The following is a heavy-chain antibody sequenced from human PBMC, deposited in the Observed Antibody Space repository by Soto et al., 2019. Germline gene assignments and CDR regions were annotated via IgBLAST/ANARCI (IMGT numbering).Heavy chain of an antibody. CDR1: GYMFTRYG. Sequence: ASVKVSCKATGYMFTRYGITWVRQAPGQGLEWMGWISLNNGKTNYAQKFQGRVTMTTDTSTNTAYMELRSLRSDYTAIYYCARHIDDVQYMWGSYDYGMDVWGQ. CDR3: ARHIDDVQYMWGSYDYGMDV. D-gene: IGHD3-16*01. V-gene: IGHV1-18*01. J-gene: IGHJ6*02. CDR2: ISLNNGKT.